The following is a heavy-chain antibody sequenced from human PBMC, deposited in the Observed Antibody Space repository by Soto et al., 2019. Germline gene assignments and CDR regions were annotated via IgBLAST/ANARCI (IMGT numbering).Heavy chain of an antibody. Sequence: EVQLVESGGGLVQPGGSLRLSCAASGFTFSSYWMSWVRQAPGKGLEWVANIKQDGSEKYYVDSVKGRFTISRDNAKNSLYLQMNGLRAEDTAVYYCARDHDPDKAMVTSWHWGQGTLVTVSS. CDR2: IKQDGSEK. J-gene: IGHJ4*02. CDR3: ARDHDPDKAMVTSWH. D-gene: IGHD5-18*01. CDR1: GFTFSSYW. V-gene: IGHV3-7*01.